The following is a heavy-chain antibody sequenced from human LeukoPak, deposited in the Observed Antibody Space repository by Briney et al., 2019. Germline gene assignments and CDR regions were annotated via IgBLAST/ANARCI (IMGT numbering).Heavy chain of an antibody. CDR2: ISAYNGNT. CDR1: GGTFSSYA. D-gene: IGHD3-22*01. Sequence: ASVKVSCKASGGTFSSYAISLVRQAPGQGLEWMGWISAYNGNTNYAQKLQGRVTMTTDTSTSTAYMELRSLRSDDTAVYYCARTYYYDSRDAFDIWGQGTMVTVSS. V-gene: IGHV1-18*01. CDR3: ARTYYYDSRDAFDI. J-gene: IGHJ3*02.